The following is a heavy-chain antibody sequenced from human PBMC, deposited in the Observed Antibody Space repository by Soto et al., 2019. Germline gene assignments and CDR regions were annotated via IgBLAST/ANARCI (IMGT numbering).Heavy chain of an antibody. D-gene: IGHD2-2*02. CDR1: GGSLSGYY. CDR3: ARDTNRYTVSPRNYMDV. Sequence: PSETLSLTCTVYGGSLSGYYWSWIRQPPGKGLEWIGEISHRGSTNYNPSLKSRVTISVDTSKNQFSLTLSSVTAADAAVYYCARDTNRYTVSPRNYMDVWGKGTTVTASS. V-gene: IGHV4-34*01. J-gene: IGHJ6*03. CDR2: ISHRGST.